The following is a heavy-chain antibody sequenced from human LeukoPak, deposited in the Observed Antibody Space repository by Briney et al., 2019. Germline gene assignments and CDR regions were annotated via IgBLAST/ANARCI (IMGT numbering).Heavy chain of an antibody. J-gene: IGHJ5*02. V-gene: IGHV1-69*13. D-gene: IGHD2-2*01. CDR1: GGTFSSYA. CDR2: VIPIFGTA. Sequence: SVKVSCKASGGTFSSYAISWVRQAPGQGLEWMGGVIPIFGTANYAQKFQGRVTITADESTSTAYMELSSLRSEDTAVYYCARQLWLGYCSSTSCWGFDPWGQGTLVTVSS. CDR3: ARQLWLGYCSSTSCWGFDP.